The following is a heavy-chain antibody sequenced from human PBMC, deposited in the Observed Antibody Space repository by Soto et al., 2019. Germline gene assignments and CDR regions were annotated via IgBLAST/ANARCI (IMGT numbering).Heavy chain of an antibody. CDR3: ARERGASGGGFDP. CDR2: INAGNGNT. J-gene: IGHJ5*02. Sequence: ASVKVSCKASGYTFTSYAMHWVRQAPGQRLEWMGWINAGNGNTKYSQKFQGRVTITRDTSASTAYMELSSLRSEDTAVYYCARERGASGGGFDPWGQGTLVTVSS. V-gene: IGHV1-3*01. CDR1: GYTFTSYA. D-gene: IGHD2-15*01.